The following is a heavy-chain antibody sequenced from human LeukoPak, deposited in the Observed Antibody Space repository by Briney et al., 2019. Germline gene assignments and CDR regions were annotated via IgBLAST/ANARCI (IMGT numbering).Heavy chain of an antibody. CDR2: ISGSGGST. J-gene: IGHJ4*02. Sequence: GGSLRLSCAASGFTFSSYGMSWVRQAPGKGLERVSAISGSGGSTYYADSVKGRFTISRDNSKNTLYLQMNSLRAEDTAVYYCAKGPLPRIDYWGQGTLVTVSS. CDR3: AKGPLPRIDY. V-gene: IGHV3-23*01. CDR1: GFTFSSYG.